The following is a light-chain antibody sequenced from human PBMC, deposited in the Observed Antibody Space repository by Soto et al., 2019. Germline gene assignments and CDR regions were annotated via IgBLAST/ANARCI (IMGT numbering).Light chain of an antibody. CDR2: DVS. J-gene: IGLJ2*01. V-gene: IGLV2-11*01. Sequence: QSVLTQPRSVSGSPGQSVTISCTGTRSDVGDYKYVSWYQQHPGKVPKVMIYDVSKRPSGVTDRFSGSKSGNTASLTISGLQAEDESDYYCCSYAGSYTLVFGGGTKLTVL. CDR3: CSYAGSYTLV. CDR1: RSDVGDYKY.